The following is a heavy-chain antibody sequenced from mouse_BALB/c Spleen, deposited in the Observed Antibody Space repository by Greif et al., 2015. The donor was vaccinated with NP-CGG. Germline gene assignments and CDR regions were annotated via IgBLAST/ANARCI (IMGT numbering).Heavy chain of an antibody. CDR1: GYTSTDYY. Sequence: LMESGPELVKPGASVKISCKASGYTSTDYYINWVKQKPGQGLEWIGWIYPGSGNTKYNETLKGKATLTVDTSSSAAYMQLSSLTCEDTAVYFCARRTGTEAMDYWGQGTSVTVSS. CDR3: ARRTGTEAMDY. CDR2: IYPGSGNT. J-gene: IGHJ4*01. V-gene: IGHV1-84*02. D-gene: IGHD4-1*01.